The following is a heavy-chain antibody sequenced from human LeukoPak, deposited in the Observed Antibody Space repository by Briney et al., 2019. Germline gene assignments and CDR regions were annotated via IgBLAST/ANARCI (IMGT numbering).Heavy chain of an antibody. D-gene: IGHD3-10*01. CDR1: GFTFSSYW. CDR3: ARTRGNAFDI. CDR2: IKQDGSDK. V-gene: IGHV3-7*01. J-gene: IGHJ3*02. Sequence: GGSLRLSCEVSGFTFSSYWMNWVRQAPGKGLEWVANIKQDGSDKYYVDSVKGRFTISRDNAKNTLYLRMRTLRAEDTAVYYCARTRGNAFDIWGLGTLVTVSS.